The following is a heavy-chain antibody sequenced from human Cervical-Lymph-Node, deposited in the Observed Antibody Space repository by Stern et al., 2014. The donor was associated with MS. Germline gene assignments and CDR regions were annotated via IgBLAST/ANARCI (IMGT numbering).Heavy chain of an antibody. Sequence: VQLVQSGAEVKKPGSSVKVSCKASGGTFSTQAINWLRQAPGQGLEWVGGIITLFGTPNSAQKVQDRVTITADESTSTAYMDLSSLRSEDTAVYYCATPSTVTVGGMDVWGQGTTVTVSS. CDR1: GGTFSTQA. D-gene: IGHD4-17*01. V-gene: IGHV1-69*01. J-gene: IGHJ6*02. CDR2: IITLFGTP. CDR3: ATPSTVTVGGMDV.